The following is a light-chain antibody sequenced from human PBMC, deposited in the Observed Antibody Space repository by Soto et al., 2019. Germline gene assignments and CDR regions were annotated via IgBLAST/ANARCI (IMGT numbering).Light chain of an antibody. CDR2: EVS. J-gene: IGLJ1*01. Sequence: QSALTQPASVSGSPGQSITISCTGTSSDVGGYNYVSWYQQHPGKAPKLMIYEVSNRPSGVSNRFSGSKSGNTASLTISGLQAEDEADYYCRSYTSSSTLYVFGTGTKVTVL. V-gene: IGLV2-14*01. CDR1: SSDVGGYNY. CDR3: RSYTSSSTLYV.